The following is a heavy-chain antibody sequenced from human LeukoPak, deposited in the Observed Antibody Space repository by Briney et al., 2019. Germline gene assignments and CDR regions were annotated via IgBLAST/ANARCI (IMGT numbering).Heavy chain of an antibody. Sequence: ASVKVSCKASGYTFTSYGISWVRQAPGQGLEWMGWISAYNGNTNYAQKLQGRVTMTTDTSTSTAYMELRSLRSGDTAAYYCARQDGSPDAFDIWGQGTMVTVSS. V-gene: IGHV1-18*01. CDR1: GYTFTSYG. D-gene: IGHD5-24*01. CDR3: ARQDGSPDAFDI. J-gene: IGHJ3*02. CDR2: ISAYNGNT.